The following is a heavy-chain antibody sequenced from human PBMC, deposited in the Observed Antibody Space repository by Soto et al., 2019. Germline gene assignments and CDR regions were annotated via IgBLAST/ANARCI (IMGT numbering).Heavy chain of an antibody. CDR1: GFTFSSYW. V-gene: IGHV3-7*03. J-gene: IGHJ4*02. Sequence: PGGSLRLSCAASGFTFSSYWMSWVRQAPGKGLEWVANIKQDGSEKYYVDSVKGRFTISRDNAKNSLYLQMNSLRAEDTAVYYCAKIAYSSSFDYWGQGTLVTVSS. CDR3: AKIAYSSSFDY. CDR2: IKQDGSEK. D-gene: IGHD6-13*01.